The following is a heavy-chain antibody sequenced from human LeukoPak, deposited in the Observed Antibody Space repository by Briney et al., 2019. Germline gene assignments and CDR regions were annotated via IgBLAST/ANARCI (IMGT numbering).Heavy chain of an antibody. CDR1: GFTFSSYW. J-gene: IGHJ4*02. D-gene: IGHD3-22*01. V-gene: IGHV3-74*01. CDR2: INSDGSST. CDR3: ARAHYYDSSGLDF. Sequence: GGSLRLSCAASGFTFSSYWMHWVRQAPGKGLVWVSRINSDGSSTSYADSVKGRFTISRDNAKNSLYLQMNSLRAEDTAVYYCARAHYYDSSGLDFWGQGTLVTVSS.